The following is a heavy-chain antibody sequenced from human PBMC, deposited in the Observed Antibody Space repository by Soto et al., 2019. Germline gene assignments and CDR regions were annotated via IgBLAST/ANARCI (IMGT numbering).Heavy chain of an antibody. CDR1: GFTFSSYS. CDR3: AREGTMVTTLGYFDY. CDR2: ISSSTSTI. J-gene: IGHJ4*02. V-gene: IGHV3-48*01. D-gene: IGHD4-17*01. Sequence: EVQLVESGGGLVQPGGSLRLSCAASGFTFSSYSMNWVRHAPGKGLEWVSYISSSTSTIYYADSVKGRFTISRDNAKNSLYLQMNRLRAEDTAVYYCAREGTMVTTLGYFDYWGQGTLVTVSS.